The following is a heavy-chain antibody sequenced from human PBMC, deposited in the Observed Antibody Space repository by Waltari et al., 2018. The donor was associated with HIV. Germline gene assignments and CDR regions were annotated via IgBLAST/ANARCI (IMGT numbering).Heavy chain of an antibody. D-gene: IGHD3-10*02. CDR3: ARQQLGSGALDL. CDR1: GLTFSTDP. J-gene: IGHJ4*02. Sequence: EVQLVESGGGLVKPGGSLRLSCTASGLTFSTDPMNWVRQAPGKGLEWVSSISRGTSYIYYADSVRGRFTVSRDNAKNSLFLQMNSLRADDTAVYYCARQQLGSGALDLWGQGTLVTVSS. V-gene: IGHV3-21*02. CDR2: ISRGTSYI.